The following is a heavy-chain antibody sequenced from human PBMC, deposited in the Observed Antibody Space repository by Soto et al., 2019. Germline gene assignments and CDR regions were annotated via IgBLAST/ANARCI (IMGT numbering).Heavy chain of an antibody. CDR3: VRDRDWAFDV. D-gene: IGHD3-9*01. Sequence: GGSLRLCCATSGYTLNDYSMNWVRQAPGKGLEWVSYIGTSRKYIFYADSVRGRFIISRDNARNSIYLQLNSLRVEDTAVYYCVRDRDWAFDVWGQGTMVTVSS. J-gene: IGHJ3*01. CDR1: GYTLNDYS. V-gene: IGHV3-21*05. CDR2: IGTSRKYI.